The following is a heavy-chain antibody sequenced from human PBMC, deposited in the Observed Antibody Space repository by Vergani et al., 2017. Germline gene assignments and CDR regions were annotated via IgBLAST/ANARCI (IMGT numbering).Heavy chain of an antibody. J-gene: IGHJ3*02. CDR3: ARGREPWYNWNNDAFDI. V-gene: IGHV4-34*01. CDR1: GGSFSGYY. CDR2: INHSGST. D-gene: IGHD1-20*01. Sequence: QVQLQQWGAGLLKPSETLSLTCAVYGGSFSGYYWSWIRQPPWKGLEWIGEINHSGSTNYNPSLKSRVTISVDTSKNQFSLKLSSVTAADTAVYYCARGREPWYNWNNDAFDIWGQGTMVTVSS.